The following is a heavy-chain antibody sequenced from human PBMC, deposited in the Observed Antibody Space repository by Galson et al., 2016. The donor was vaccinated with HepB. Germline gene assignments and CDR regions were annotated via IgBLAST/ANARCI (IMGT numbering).Heavy chain of an antibody. CDR2: IYYSGST. V-gene: IGHV4-39*01. D-gene: IGHD2-15*01. CDR3: ARTRPTSYCSGGSCYPNWFDP. Sequence: EPLSLTCTVSGGSISSSSYYWGWIRQPPGKGLEWIGSIYYSGSTYYNPSLKSRVTISVDTSKNQFSLKLSSVTAADTAVYYCARTRPTSYCSGGSCYPNWFDPWGQGTLVTVSS. CDR1: GGSISSSSYY. J-gene: IGHJ5*02.